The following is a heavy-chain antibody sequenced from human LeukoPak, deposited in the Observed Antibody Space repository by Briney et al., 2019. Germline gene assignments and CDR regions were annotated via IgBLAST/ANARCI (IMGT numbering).Heavy chain of an antibody. Sequence: GGSLRLSCAASGFTLSSYSMNWVRQAPGKGLEWVSSISSSSSYIYYADSVKGRFTISRDNAKNSLYLQMNSLRAEDTAVYYCARDYYDSSGYHYFDYWGQGTLVTVSS. V-gene: IGHV3-21*01. CDR2: ISSSSSYI. J-gene: IGHJ4*02. CDR1: GFTLSSYS. CDR3: ARDYYDSSGYHYFDY. D-gene: IGHD3-22*01.